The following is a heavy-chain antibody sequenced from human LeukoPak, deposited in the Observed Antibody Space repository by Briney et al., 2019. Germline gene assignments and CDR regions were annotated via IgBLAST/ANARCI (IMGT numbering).Heavy chain of an antibody. V-gene: IGHV1-18*01. D-gene: IGHD4-17*01. Sequence: ASVKVSCKASGCSFTSYGISWVRQAPGQGLEWMGWIYSYNGNTNYAQKFQGRVTMTTDTSTSIAYLELRSLTSDDTAVYYCARLKNYGDYGYWGQGTLVTVSS. J-gene: IGHJ4*02. CDR3: ARLKNYGDYGY. CDR2: IYSYNGNT. CDR1: GCSFTSYG.